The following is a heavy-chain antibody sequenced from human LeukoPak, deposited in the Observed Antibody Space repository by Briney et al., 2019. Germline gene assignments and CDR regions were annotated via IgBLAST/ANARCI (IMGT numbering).Heavy chain of an antibody. CDR3: ARDMRFGELLPTSIFDY. CDR1: GFTFSIYA. J-gene: IGHJ4*02. Sequence: GRSLRLSCAASGFTFSIYAMHWVRQAPGKGREWGAVISYDGSNKYYTDSVKGRFTISRDNSKNTLYLQMNSLRAEDTAVYYRARDMRFGELLPTSIFDYWGQGTLVTVSS. V-gene: IGHV3-30-3*01. CDR2: ISYDGSNK. D-gene: IGHD3-10*01.